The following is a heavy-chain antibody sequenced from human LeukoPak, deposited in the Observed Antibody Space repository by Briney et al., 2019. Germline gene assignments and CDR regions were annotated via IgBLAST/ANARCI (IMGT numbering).Heavy chain of an antibody. D-gene: IGHD3-10*01. CDR2: ISGSGDST. CDR3: AKPPGDYGSYYYYYMDV. Sequence: GGSLRLSCAVSGFTFSSYAMSWVRQAPGKGLEWVSAISGSGDSTYYADSVKGRFTISRDNSKNTLDLQMNSLRAEDTAIYYCAKPPGDYGSYYYYYMDVWGKGTTVTVSS. J-gene: IGHJ6*03. CDR1: GFTFSSYA. V-gene: IGHV3-23*01.